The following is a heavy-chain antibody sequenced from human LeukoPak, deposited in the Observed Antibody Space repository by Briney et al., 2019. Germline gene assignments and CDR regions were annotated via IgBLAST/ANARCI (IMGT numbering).Heavy chain of an antibody. CDR2: IKQDGSEK. V-gene: IGHV3-7*01. CDR1: GFTFSSYW. CDR3: ASNYDFWSGYSDDY. Sequence: GGSLRLSCAASGFTFSSYWMSCVRQAPGKGLEWVANIKQDGSEKYYVDSVKGRFTIFRDNAKNSLYLQMNSLRAEDTAVYYCASNYDFWSGYSDDYWGQGTLVTVSS. J-gene: IGHJ4*02. D-gene: IGHD3-3*01.